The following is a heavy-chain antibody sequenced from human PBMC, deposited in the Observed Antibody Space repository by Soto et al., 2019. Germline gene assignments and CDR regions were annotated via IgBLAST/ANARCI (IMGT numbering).Heavy chain of an antibody. V-gene: IGHV4-59*01. CDR3: ARVPPEGVGGMDV. D-gene: IGHD3-16*01. CDR1: GGSISGYY. Sequence: SETLSLTCTVSGGSISGYYWSWIRQSPGKGLEWIGYIYYSGSPNYNPSLKSRVTISVDTSKNQFSLMLSSVTAADTAVYYCARVPPEGVGGMDVWGKGNTGTVSS. CDR2: IYYSGSP. J-gene: IGHJ6*04.